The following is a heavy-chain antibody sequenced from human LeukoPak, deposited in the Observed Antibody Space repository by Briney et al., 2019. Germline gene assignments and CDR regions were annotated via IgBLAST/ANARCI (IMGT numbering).Heavy chain of an antibody. CDR3: ARDLQGREDTAVGDY. CDR1: GFTFSSYA. J-gene: IGHJ4*02. D-gene: IGHD5-18*01. V-gene: IGHV3-23*01. CDR2: ISGSGGST. Sequence: GGSLRLSCAASGFTFSSYAMSWVRQAPGKGLEWVSAISGSGGSTYYADSVKGRFTISRDNSKKTLYLQMNTLRVDDTAVYYCARDLQGREDTAVGDYWGQGTRVIVSS.